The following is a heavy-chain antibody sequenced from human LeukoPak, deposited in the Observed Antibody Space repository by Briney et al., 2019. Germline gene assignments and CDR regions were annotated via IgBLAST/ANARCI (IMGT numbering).Heavy chain of an antibody. D-gene: IGHD6-19*01. J-gene: IGHJ4*02. CDR2: IYYSGST. CDR3: ARYSSGWRPFDY. CDR1: GGSISSYY. V-gene: IGHV4-59*08. Sequence: SETLSLTCTVSGGSISSYYWSWIRQPPGKGLEWIGYIYYSGSTNYNPSLKSRVTISVDTSKNQFSLKLSSVTAADTALYYCARYSSGWRPFDYWGQGTLVTVSS.